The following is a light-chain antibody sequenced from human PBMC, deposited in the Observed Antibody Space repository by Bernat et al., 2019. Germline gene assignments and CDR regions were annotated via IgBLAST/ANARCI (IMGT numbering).Light chain of an antibody. CDR3: SSDTNSGTEV. J-gene: IGLJ2*01. Sequence: QSALTQPASVSGSPGQSISISCTGTSSDVGGSKYVSWYQQNPGKAPKVMIYDVSNRPSGVSNRFSGSKSGNTASLTISGLQAEDEADYYCSSDTNSGTEVFGGGTKLTVL. V-gene: IGLV2-14*01. CDR1: SSDVGGSKY. CDR2: DVS.